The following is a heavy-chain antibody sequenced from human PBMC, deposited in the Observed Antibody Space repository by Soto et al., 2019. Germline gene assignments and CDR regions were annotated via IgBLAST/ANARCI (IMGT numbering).Heavy chain of an antibody. CDR3: ARLIGNSWLAS. V-gene: IGHV6-1*01. D-gene: IGHD3-16*01. J-gene: IGHJ5*01. CDR1: GDSVSSNDAT. CDR2: TYYRSRWQT. Sequence: QVQLQQSGPGLVKPSQTLSLTCAISGDSVSSNDATWDWIRQSPSRGVEWLGRTYYRSRWQTDYAKSVKSGISPNPDASNNQGSLQLNSVTPDGTAVYYCARLIGNSWLASWGQGTLVSVSS.